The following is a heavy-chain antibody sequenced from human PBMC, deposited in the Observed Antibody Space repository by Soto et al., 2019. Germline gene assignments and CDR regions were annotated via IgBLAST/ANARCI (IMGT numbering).Heavy chain of an antibody. Sequence: QVQLVQSGAEVKKPGSSVKVSCKASGGTFSSYAISWVRQAPGQGLEWMGGLIPIFGTANYAQKFQGRVTITADECTSTAYTDLSSLRSEDPAVYYCARHVLAAGYYYGMDVWGQGTTVTVSS. J-gene: IGHJ6*02. CDR1: GGTFSSYA. CDR2: LIPIFGTA. CDR3: ARHVLAAGYYYGMDV. V-gene: IGHV1-69*12. D-gene: IGHD2-2*01.